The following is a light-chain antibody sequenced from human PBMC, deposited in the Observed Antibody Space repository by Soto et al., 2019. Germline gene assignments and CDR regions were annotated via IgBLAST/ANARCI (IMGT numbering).Light chain of an antibody. CDR1: QTIGSNS. Sequence: EIVLTQSPGTLSLSPGERATLSCRASQTIGSNSLAWYQQKPDQAPRLLIYGASNRATGIPDRFSGSGSGTDFTLTISRLEPEDFAVYCCQQGAGSPTFGQGTKVEIK. CDR2: GAS. V-gene: IGKV3-20*01. J-gene: IGKJ1*01. CDR3: QQGAGSPT.